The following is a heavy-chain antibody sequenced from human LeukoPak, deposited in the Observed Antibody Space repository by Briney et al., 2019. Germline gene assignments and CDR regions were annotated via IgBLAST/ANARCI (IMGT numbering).Heavy chain of an antibody. Sequence: SETLSLTCTVSGGSISSRNYYWGWIRQTPGKGLEWIGSIYSSGSTYYNPSLKSPFTISVDTSKNQFSLKLSSVTAADTAIYYCASHYDILTGLAYFDYWGQGTLVPVSS. V-gene: IGHV4-39*07. CDR1: GGSISSRNYY. CDR3: ASHYDILTGLAYFDY. CDR2: IYSSGST. D-gene: IGHD3-9*01. J-gene: IGHJ4*02.